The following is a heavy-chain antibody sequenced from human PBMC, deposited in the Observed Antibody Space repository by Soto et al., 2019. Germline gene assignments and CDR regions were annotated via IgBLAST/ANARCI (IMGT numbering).Heavy chain of an antibody. CDR1: GFTFSSYG. J-gene: IGHJ4*02. CDR3: AKGHSPDY. V-gene: IGHV3-30*18. Sequence: QVQLVESGGGVVQPGRSLRLSCAASGFTFSSYGMHWVRQAPGKGLEWVAVISYDGSNKYYADSVKGRFTISRDNSKNTLYLQMNSLRAEDTAVYYCAKGHSPDYWGQGPLVTVSS. CDR2: ISYDGSNK.